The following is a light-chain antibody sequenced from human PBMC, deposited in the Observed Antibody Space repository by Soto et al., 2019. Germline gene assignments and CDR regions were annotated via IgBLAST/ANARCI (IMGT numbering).Light chain of an antibody. J-gene: IGLJ2*01. Sequence: QSVLTQPPSASGTPVQRVTISWSGNSSNLESTHVYWYPQLPGTAPTLLIYRSNQRPSGVPDRFSGSKSGTSASLAISGLRSEDEADYFCTAWDYSLRAVVFGGGTKVTVL. V-gene: IGLV1-47*01. CDR2: RSN. CDR3: TAWDYSLRAVV. CDR1: SSNLESTH.